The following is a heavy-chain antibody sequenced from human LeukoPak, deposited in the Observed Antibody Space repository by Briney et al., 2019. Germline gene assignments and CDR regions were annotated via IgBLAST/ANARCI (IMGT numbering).Heavy chain of an antibody. Sequence: GASVKVSCKAAGYTFTGYYMHWVRQGPGQGLEWMGWINPNSGGTNYAQKFQGRVTMTRDTSISTAYMELSRLRSDDTAVYYCARTDCGGDCYSSRGWFDPWGQGTPVTVSS. CDR3: ARTDCGGDCYSSRGWFDP. V-gene: IGHV1-2*02. J-gene: IGHJ5*02. CDR1: GYTFTGYY. CDR2: INPNSGGT. D-gene: IGHD2-21*02.